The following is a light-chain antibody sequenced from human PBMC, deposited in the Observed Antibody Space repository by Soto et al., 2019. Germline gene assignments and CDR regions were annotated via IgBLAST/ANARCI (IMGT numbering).Light chain of an antibody. CDR3: QQSYTAPYT. Sequence: DIQMTQSPSSLSASVGDAVSLTCRASRSISNYLNWYQQKPGRAPKLLISGASSLQRGVPSRFSGSGSGTTFTLTITSLQPDDFAIYSCQQSYTAPYTFGPGTKVEIK. CDR1: RSISNY. J-gene: IGKJ3*01. V-gene: IGKV1-39*01. CDR2: GAS.